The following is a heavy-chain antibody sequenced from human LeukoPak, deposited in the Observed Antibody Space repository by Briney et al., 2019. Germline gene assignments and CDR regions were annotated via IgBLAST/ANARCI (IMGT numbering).Heavy chain of an antibody. J-gene: IGHJ5*02. D-gene: IGHD1-1*01. V-gene: IGHV3-74*01. CDR2: IDGDGRIA. CDR3: ARDSPRTGP. Sequence: QSGGSLRLSCAASGFTFSSYWMHWVRQVPGQGLVWVSHIDGDGRIAHYRDSVKGRFTISRDNAKNTVYLQMDSLRAEDTAVYYRARDSPRTGPWGQGILVIVSS. CDR1: GFTFSSYW.